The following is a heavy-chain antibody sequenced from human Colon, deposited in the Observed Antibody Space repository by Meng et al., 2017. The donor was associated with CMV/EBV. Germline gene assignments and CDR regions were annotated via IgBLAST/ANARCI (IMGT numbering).Heavy chain of an antibody. J-gene: IGHJ4*02. CDR3: ARGRGYGGSWYRWDFEY. V-gene: IGHV1-69*05. D-gene: IGHD2-15*01. CDR2: IGPFYHTA. CDR1: GFCSNYG. Sequence: GFCSNYGSSCGQQAAGEGVEWMGVIGPFYHTAHAAQNFQGRVTITTDDTTNTAYMELSRLKSDDTAVYYGARGRGYGGSWYRWDFEYWGQGTLVTVSS.